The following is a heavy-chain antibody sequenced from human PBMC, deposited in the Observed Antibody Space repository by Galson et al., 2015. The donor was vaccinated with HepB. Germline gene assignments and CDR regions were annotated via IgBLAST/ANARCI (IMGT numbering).Heavy chain of an antibody. CDR2: INHSGST. J-gene: IGHJ4*02. V-gene: IGHV4-34*01. CDR3: ARDYGGNSGGWVDSYYFDY. CDR1: GGSFSGYY. D-gene: IGHD4-23*01. Sequence: ETLSLTCAVYGGSFSGYYWSWIRQPPGKGLEWIGEINHSGSTNYNPSLKSRVTISVDTSKNQFSLKLSSVTAADTAVYYCARDYGGNSGGWVDSYYFDYWGQGTLVTVSS.